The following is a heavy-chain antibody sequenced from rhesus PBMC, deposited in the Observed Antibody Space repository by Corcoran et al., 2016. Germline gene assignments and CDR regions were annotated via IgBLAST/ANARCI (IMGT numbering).Heavy chain of an antibody. Sequence: VQPRQSGPGRGRPSETWSLTSAVPGYPITGVYGRAWIRKPPGKGLEWIGQIYGGSCSTYYNPSLKSRVTVSKDTSKNQFSLKLSSVTAADTAVYYCARVSAVENYFDYWGQGVLVTVSS. D-gene: IGHD4-29*01. V-gene: IGHV4-127*01. CDR1: GYPITGVYG. J-gene: IGHJ4*01. CDR2: IYGGSCST. CDR3: ARVSAVENYFDY.